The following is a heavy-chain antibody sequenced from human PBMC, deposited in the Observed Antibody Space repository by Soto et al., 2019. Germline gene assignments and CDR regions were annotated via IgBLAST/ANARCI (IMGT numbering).Heavy chain of an antibody. Sequence: SETLSLTCAVYGGSFTDYYWTWIRQPPGKGLEWIAEINHRGTTYYNPSLKSRISMSVDTSKNQFSLILSSVSAADTAVYYCARDAIRGSAAMKTYWGQGTLVTVSS. CDR2: INHRGTT. CDR1: GGSFTDYY. J-gene: IGHJ4*02. CDR3: ARDAIRGSAAMKTY. V-gene: IGHV4-34*10.